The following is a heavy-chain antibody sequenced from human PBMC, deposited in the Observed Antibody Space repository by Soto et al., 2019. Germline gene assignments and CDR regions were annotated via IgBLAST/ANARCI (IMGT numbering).Heavy chain of an antibody. Sequence: SVKVSCKASGGSFSSYAISWVRQAPGQGLEWMGGIIPIFGTANYAQKFQGRVTITADESTSTAYMELSSLRSEDTAVYYCARDKGPSSSSPYYYYGMDVWGQGTMVTVSS. J-gene: IGHJ6*02. CDR1: GGSFSSYA. CDR2: IIPIFGTA. CDR3: ARDKGPSSSSPYYYYGMDV. V-gene: IGHV1-69*13. D-gene: IGHD6-6*01.